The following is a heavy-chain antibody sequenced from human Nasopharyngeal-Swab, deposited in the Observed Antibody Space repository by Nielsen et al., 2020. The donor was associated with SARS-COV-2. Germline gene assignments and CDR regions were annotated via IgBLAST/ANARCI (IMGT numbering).Heavy chain of an antibody. Sequence: GRSLKISCVASAFTFDEYALHWVRQGRGKGLDWVSGSSWSSESIGYADSVQGRFTISRDNANNSLYLHTNSLRPEDTGFYYCVKDTTQYVYRNGGAFDYWGQGTLVTVSS. J-gene: IGHJ4*02. CDR3: VKDTTQYVYRNGGAFDY. CDR1: AFTFDEYA. D-gene: IGHD2-8*01. V-gene: IGHV3-9*01. CDR2: SSWSSESI.